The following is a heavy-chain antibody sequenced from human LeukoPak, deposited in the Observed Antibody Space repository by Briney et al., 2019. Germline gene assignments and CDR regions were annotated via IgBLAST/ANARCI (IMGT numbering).Heavy chain of an antibody. CDR1: GITLSNYG. J-gene: IGHJ4*02. CDR2: ISDSGGRT. CDR3: AKRSVVIRVILVGFHKEAYYFDS. D-gene: IGHD3-22*01. Sequence: GGSVRLSCAVSGITLSNYGMRWVRQAPGEGLEGVAGISDSGGRTNYADSVKGRFTISRDNPKNTLYLQMNSLRAEDTAVYFCAKRSVVIRVILVGFHKEAYYFDSWGQGALVTVSS. V-gene: IGHV3-23*01.